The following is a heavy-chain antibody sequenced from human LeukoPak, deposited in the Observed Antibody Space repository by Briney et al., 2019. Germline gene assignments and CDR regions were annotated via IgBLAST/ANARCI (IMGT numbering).Heavy chain of an antibody. CDR1: GFTVSSNF. D-gene: IGHD6-19*01. V-gene: IGHV3-66*01. CDR2: LYSGGST. Sequence: GGSLRLSCAASGFTVSSNFMSWVRQAPGKGLEWVSVLYSGGSTYYADSVKGRFSISRDNAKNSLYLKMNSLRAEDTAVYFCAGGVWRYSSGWHDPLAYWGQGTLVTVSS. J-gene: IGHJ4*02. CDR3: AGGVWRYSSGWHDPLAY.